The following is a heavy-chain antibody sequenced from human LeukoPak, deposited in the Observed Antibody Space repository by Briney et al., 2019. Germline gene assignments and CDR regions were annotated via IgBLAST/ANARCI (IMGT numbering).Heavy chain of an antibody. V-gene: IGHV3-33*01. CDR2: IWYDGSNK. CDR1: GFTFSSYG. Sequence: PGRSLRLSCAASGFTFSSYGMHWVRRAPGKGLEWVAVIWYDGSNKYYADSVKGRFTISRDNSKNTLYLQMNSLRAEDTAVYYCARDLTYSSGWYEFDYWGQGTLVTVSS. CDR3: ARDLTYSSGWYEFDY. D-gene: IGHD6-19*01. J-gene: IGHJ4*02.